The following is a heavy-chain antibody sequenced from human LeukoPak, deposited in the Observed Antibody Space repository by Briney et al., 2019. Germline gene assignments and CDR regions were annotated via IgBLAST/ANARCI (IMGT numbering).Heavy chain of an antibody. CDR1: GFTFSSYW. D-gene: IGHD5-18*01. CDR3: ARDRGRYSHGYFDY. J-gene: IGHJ4*02. CDR2: IKQDGSEK. V-gene: IGHV3-7*03. Sequence: GGSLRLSCAASGFTFSSYWMSWVRQAPRKGLEWVANIKQDGSEKYYVDSVKGRFTISRDNAKNSLYLQMNSLRAEDTAVYYCARDRGRYSHGYFDYWGQGTLVTVSS.